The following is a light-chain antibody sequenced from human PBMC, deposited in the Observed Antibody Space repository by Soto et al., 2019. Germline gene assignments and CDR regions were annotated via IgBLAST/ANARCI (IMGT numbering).Light chain of an antibody. V-gene: IGKV3D-15*01. Sequence: EIVMTQSPATLSVSPGERGTLSCRASQSVSSNLAWYQQKPGQAPRLLIYGASTRATGIPARFSGSGSGTEFTLTISSLQSEDFAFYYCQQYNNWPPYTFGQGTKLEIK. CDR2: GAS. J-gene: IGKJ2*01. CDR3: QQYNNWPPYT. CDR1: QSVSSN.